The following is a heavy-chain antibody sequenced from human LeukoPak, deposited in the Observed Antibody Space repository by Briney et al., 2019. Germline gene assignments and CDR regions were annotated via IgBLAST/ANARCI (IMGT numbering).Heavy chain of an antibody. CDR2: ISGDGGST. CDR3: AREQPAGSTDY. Sequence: PGGSLRLSCAASGFAFNTYSMHWVRQAPGKGLECVSVISGDGGSTYYANSVKGRFTISRDNSKNTLYLQMGSLRPDDTALYYCAREQPAGSTDYWGQGTLVTVSS. CDR1: GFAFNTYS. V-gene: IGHV3-64*01. J-gene: IGHJ4*02. D-gene: IGHD2-2*01.